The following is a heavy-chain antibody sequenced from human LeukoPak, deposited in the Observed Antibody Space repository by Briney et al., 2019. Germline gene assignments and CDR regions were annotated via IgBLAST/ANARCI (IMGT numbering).Heavy chain of an antibody. V-gene: IGHV1-8*01. CDR2: LNPNSGNT. J-gene: IGHJ4*02. CDR3: ASRYGSGSQYFDY. CDR1: GYTFTSYD. D-gene: IGHD3-10*01. Sequence: ASVKVFCKASGYTFTSYDINWVRQATGQGLEWMGWLNPNSGNTGYARKFQGRVTMTRNTSISTAYMELSSLRSEDTAVYYCASRYGSGSQYFDYWGQGTLVTVSS.